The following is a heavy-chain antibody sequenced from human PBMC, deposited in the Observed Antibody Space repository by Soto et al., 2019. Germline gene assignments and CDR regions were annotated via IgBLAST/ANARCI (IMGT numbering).Heavy chain of an antibody. CDR3: ASLTGALYSPFDY. V-gene: IGHV4-39*01. D-gene: IGHD2-21*01. CDR1: GGSITTSTYY. CDR2: IYFGGST. Sequence: PSETLSLTCTVSGGSITTSTYYWGWIRQPPGKGLEWIGSIYFGGSTYYNPSLKSRVTISVGTSKNQFSLKLSSVTAADTAVYYCASLTGALYSPFDYWGQGTLVTVSS. J-gene: IGHJ4*02.